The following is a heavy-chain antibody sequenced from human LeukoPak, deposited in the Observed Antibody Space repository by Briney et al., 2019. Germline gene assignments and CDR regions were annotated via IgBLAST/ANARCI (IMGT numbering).Heavy chain of an antibody. CDR2: ISSSGSTI. CDR3: ARAVEDTAMVHPYYYYYYYMDV. V-gene: IGHV3-11*04. D-gene: IGHD5-18*01. CDR1: GFTFSDNY. J-gene: IGHJ6*03. Sequence: GGSLRLSCAASGFTFSDNYMSWIRQAPGKGLEWVSYISSSGSTIYYADSVKGRFTISRDNAKNSLYLQMNSLRAEDTAVYYCARAVEDTAMVHPYYYYYYYMDVWGKGTTVTVSS.